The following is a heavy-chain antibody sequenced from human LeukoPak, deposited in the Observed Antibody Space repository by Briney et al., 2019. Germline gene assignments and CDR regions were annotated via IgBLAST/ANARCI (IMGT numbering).Heavy chain of an antibody. J-gene: IGHJ4*02. D-gene: IGHD2-15*01. CDR1: GFTFSSYA. V-gene: IGHV3-15*07. CDR2: IKSKTDGGAT. CDR3: TTTYCSGGSCYRGRYYFDY. Sequence: PGGSLRLSCAASGFTFSSYAMNWVRQAPGKGLEWVGRIKSKTDGGATDYAAPVKGRFTISRDDSKNTLYLQMNSLKTEDTAVYYCTTTYCSGGSCYRGRYYFDYWGQGTLVTVSS.